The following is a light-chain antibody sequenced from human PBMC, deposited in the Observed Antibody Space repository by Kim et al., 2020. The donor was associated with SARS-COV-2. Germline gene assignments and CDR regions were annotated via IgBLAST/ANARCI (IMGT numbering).Light chain of an antibody. Sequence: SVTIACTGPSSDIGGYNYVSCDQQHPGTVPKLMIYELSKRPSGVPDRFSGSKSHNTASLTVSGLQAEDEADYYCSSDSGSNNFVVFGGGTQLTFL. CDR1: SSDIGGYNY. CDR3: SSDSGSNNFVV. CDR2: ELS. J-gene: IGLJ2*01. V-gene: IGLV2-8*01.